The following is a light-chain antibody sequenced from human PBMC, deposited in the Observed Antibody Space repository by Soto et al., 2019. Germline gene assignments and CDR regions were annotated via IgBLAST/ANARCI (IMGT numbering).Light chain of an antibody. CDR1: SSDLGTYNL. CDR2: EVN. Sequence: QSVLTQPASVSGSPGQSITISCTGTSSDLGTYNLVSWYQQHPGKAPKLIIYEVNNRPSGMSNRFSGSKSGNTASLTISGLQAEDEADYYCPAYTTRSPLGLFGGGTKVTVL. V-gene: IGLV2-14*01. CDR3: PAYTTRSPLGL. J-gene: IGLJ3*02.